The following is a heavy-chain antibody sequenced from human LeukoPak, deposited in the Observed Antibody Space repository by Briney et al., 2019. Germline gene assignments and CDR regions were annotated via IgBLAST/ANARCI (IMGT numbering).Heavy chain of an antibody. J-gene: IGHJ5*02. CDR2: INPNSGGT. CDR1: GYTFTGFY. D-gene: IGHD5-18*01. Sequence: ASVKVSCKTSGYTFTGFYIHWVRQAPGQGLEWMGWINPNSGGTNYAQNFQGRVTMTRDTSINTAYMELGRLRSDDTAVYYCARSPGLDTAVVNRPWGQGTLITVSS. CDR3: ARSPGLDTAVVNRP. V-gene: IGHV1-2*02.